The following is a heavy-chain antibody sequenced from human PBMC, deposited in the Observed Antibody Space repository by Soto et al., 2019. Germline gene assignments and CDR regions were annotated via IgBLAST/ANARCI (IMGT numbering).Heavy chain of an antibody. CDR2: ISGSGGST. D-gene: IGHD6-19*01. CDR3: AKDTWATVAGTFVY. CDR1: GFTVSSNY. V-gene: IGHV3-53*02. Sequence: EVQLVETGGGLIQPGGSLRLSCAASGFTVSSNYMSWVRQAPGKGLEWVSVISGSGGSTYYADSVKGRFTISRDNSKNTLYLYMNSLRAEDTAVYYCAKDTWATVAGTFVYWGQGSLVTVSS. J-gene: IGHJ4*02.